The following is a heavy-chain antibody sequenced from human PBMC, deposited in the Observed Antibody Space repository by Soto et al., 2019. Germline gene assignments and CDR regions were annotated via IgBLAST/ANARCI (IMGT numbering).Heavy chain of an antibody. V-gene: IGHV3-7*01. D-gene: IGHD2-15*01. CDR3: AAWDISNI. CDR2: INPEGNAK. J-gene: IGHJ4*02. Sequence: GGSLRLSCSVFGFSINTYWMNWIRQTPGKGLEWVANINPEGNAKTYVDPVKGRFFVSRDNTRNSLDLQMTSLRVEDSAIYFCAAWDISNIWGQGTLVTVSS. CDR1: GFSINTYW.